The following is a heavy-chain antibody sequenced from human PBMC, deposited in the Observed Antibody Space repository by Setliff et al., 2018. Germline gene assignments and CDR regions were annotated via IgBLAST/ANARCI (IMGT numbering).Heavy chain of an antibody. Sequence: SETLSLTCTVSGVSISDYYWTWIRQPAGKELEWIGRVSASGSTTYNPSLKSRVTMSVDTSRNQISLNLTSVTAADTAMYYCARERTIFGVLVISGWFDPWGQGTVVTVS. CDR3: ARERTIFGVLVISGWFDP. J-gene: IGHJ5*02. CDR2: VSASGST. CDR1: GVSISDYY. V-gene: IGHV4-4*07. D-gene: IGHD3-3*01.